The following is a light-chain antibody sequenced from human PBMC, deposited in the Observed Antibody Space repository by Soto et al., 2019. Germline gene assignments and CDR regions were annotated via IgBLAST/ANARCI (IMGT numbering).Light chain of an antibody. CDR2: GAS. J-gene: IGKJ3*01. Sequence: DIQMTQSPSSLSASVGDRVTITCRASQRISTYLNWYQQKAGKAPKLLIYGASTLFSGVPSRVSGCGSGTEFTLTINRLQPEDFATYYCQQSYNIPFTFGPGTTVDIK. CDR3: QQSYNIPFT. V-gene: IGKV1-39*01. CDR1: QRISTY.